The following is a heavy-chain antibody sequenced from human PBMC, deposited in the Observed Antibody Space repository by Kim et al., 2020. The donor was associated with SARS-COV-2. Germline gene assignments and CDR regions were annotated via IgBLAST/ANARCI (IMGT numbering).Heavy chain of an antibody. CDR3: AKDALAYCGGDCYFDY. CDR1: GFTFSSYG. Sequence: GGSLRLSCAASGFTFSSYGMHWVRQAPGKGLEWVAVISYDGSNKYYADSVKGRFTISRDNSKNTLYLQMNSLRAEDTAVYYCAKDALAYCGGDCYFDYWG. CDR2: ISYDGSNK. D-gene: IGHD2-21*02. V-gene: IGHV3-30*18. J-gene: IGHJ4*03.